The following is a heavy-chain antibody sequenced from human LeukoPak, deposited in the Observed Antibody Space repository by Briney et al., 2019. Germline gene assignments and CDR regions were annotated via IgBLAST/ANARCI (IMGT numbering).Heavy chain of an antibody. D-gene: IGHD1-26*01. CDR3: AGGATTSGEIVY. V-gene: IGHV4-4*07. CDR2: IYTSGST. Sequence: PSETLSLTCTVSGGSISSYYWSWIRQPAGKGLEWIGRIYTSGSTNYNPSLKSRVTMSVDTSKNQFSLKLSSVTAADTAVYYRAGGATTSGEIVYWGQGTLVTVSS. J-gene: IGHJ4*02. CDR1: GGSISSYY.